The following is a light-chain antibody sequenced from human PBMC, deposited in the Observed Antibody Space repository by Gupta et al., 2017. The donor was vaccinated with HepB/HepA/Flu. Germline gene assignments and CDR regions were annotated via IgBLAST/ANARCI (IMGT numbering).Light chain of an antibody. CDR3: GTGDRSRNSWV. CDR2: END. J-gene: IGLJ2*01. Sequence: QSVLTQPPSVSAAPGQNVTLSCPGSRSNMGNNYISWYRQLPGTAPKLLIYENDNRPSGIPDRFSASKYDTSATLGITGLQTGDEGYYYCGTGDRSRNSWVFGGGTKLTVL. V-gene: IGLV1-51*02. CDR1: RSNMGNNY.